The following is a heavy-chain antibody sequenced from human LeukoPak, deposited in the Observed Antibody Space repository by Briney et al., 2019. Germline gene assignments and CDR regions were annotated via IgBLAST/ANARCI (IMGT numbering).Heavy chain of an antibody. J-gene: IGHJ4*02. Sequence: GASVKVSCKASGYTFTSYGISWVRQAPGQGLEWMGWISAYNGNANYAQKLQGRVTMTTDTSTSTAYMELRSLRSDDTAVYYCARGPPSVGRFLEWMIEDYYFDYWGQGTLVTVSS. CDR1: GYTFTSYG. D-gene: IGHD3-3*01. CDR3: ARGPPSVGRFLEWMIEDYYFDY. CDR2: ISAYNGNA. V-gene: IGHV1-18*01.